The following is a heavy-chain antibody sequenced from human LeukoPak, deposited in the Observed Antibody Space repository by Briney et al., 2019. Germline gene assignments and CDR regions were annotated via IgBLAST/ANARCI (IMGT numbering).Heavy chain of an antibody. V-gene: IGHV4-30-4*08. CDR3: ARRYYYGSGINWFDP. CDR2: IYYSGST. J-gene: IGHJ5*02. CDR1: GGSISSGDYY. Sequence: SETLSLXCTVSGGSISSGDYYWSWIRQPPGKGLEWIGYIYYSGSTYYNPSLKSRVTISVDTSKNQFSLKLSSVTAADTAVYYCARRYYYGSGINWFDPWGQGTLVTVSS. D-gene: IGHD3-10*01.